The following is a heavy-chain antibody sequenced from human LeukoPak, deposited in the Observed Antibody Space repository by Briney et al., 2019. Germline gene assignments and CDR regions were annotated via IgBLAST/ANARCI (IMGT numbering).Heavy chain of an antibody. CDR3: ARVVVILPAAIIFDP. Sequence: ASVKVSCKASGYIFSSYGLSWVRQAPGQGLEWMGWISAYNADTKYSQKLQGRVAMTTDTATSTAYMELRNLRYDDTAVYYCARVVVILPAAIIFDPWGQGTLVTVSS. J-gene: IGHJ5*02. CDR2: ISAYNADT. V-gene: IGHV1-18*01. CDR1: GYIFSSYG. D-gene: IGHD2-2*01.